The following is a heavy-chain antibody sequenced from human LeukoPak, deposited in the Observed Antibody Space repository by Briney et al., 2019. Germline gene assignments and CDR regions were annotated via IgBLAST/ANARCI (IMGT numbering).Heavy chain of an antibody. V-gene: IGHV3-23*01. J-gene: IGHJ4*02. D-gene: IGHD5-18*01. Sequence: PGGSLRLSCAASGFTVSSNYMTWVRQAPGKGLEWVSSISYSGANTYYADSVKGRFTISRDNSKNTLYLQMNSLRAEDTAVYYCAKGYDVTTMVFWTDWGQGTLVTVSS. CDR1: GFTVSSNY. CDR2: ISYSGANT. CDR3: AKGYDVTTMVFWTD.